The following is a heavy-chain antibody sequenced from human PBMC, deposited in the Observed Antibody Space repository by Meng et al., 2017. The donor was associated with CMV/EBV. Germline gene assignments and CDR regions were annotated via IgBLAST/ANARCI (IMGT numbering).Heavy chain of an antibody. V-gene: IGHV3-30*02. CDR2: IRYDGSNK. D-gene: IGHD3-3*01. J-gene: IGHJ6*02. CDR1: GFTFSSYG. Sequence: GESLKISCAASGFTFSSYGMHWVRQAPGKGLEWVAFIRYDGSNKYYADSVKGRFTISRDNAKNSLYLQMNSLRAEDTAVYYCARESTIFGVVIPNYYYYGMDVWGQGTTVTVSS. CDR3: ARESTIFGVVIPNYYYYGMDV.